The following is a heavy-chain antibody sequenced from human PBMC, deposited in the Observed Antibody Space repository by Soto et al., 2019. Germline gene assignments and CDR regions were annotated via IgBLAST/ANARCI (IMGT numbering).Heavy chain of an antibody. V-gene: IGHV4-4*07. CDR3: AREPGTDRWFEP. D-gene: IGHD6-13*01. CDR1: VASISSYF. Sequence: SETLSLTCTFSVASISSYFWTCIRHPAGKGLDWIGRISTSGTTNYNPSLKSRVTMSVDTSKNHFSLNLSSVTAADTAVYYCAREPGTDRWFEPWGQGTLVTVSS. J-gene: IGHJ5*02. CDR2: ISTSGTT.